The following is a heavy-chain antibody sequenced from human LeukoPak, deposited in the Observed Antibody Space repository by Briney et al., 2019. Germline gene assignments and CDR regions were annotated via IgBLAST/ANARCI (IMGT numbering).Heavy chain of an antibody. CDR1: GGTFSSYA. Sequence: GASVKVSCTASGGTFSSYAISWVRQAPGQGLEWMGRIIPILGIANYAQKFQGRVTITADKSTSTAYMELSSLRSEDTAVYYCARASPSLGWFDPWGQGTLVTVSS. J-gene: IGHJ5*02. CDR3: ARASPSLGWFDP. D-gene: IGHD3-10*01. CDR2: IIPILGIA. V-gene: IGHV1-69*04.